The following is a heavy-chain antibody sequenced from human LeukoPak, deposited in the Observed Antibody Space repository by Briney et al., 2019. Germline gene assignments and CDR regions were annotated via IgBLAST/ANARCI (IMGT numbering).Heavy chain of an antibody. CDR2: ISSNGGST. CDR3: ARDRAPYYYGSGSYLPDAFDI. V-gene: IGHV3-64*01. D-gene: IGHD3-10*01. J-gene: IGHJ3*02. CDR1: GFTFSTFA. Sequence: GGSLRLSWAASGFTFSTFAMIWVRQSPGEGLECVSAISSNGGSTYYANSVKGGFTISRDNSKNTLYLQMGSLRAEDMAVYYCARDRAPYYYGSGSYLPDAFDIWGQGTMVTVSS.